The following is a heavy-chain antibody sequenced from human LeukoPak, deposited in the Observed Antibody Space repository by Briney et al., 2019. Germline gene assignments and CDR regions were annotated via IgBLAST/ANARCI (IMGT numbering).Heavy chain of an antibody. CDR1: GFTFSSYG. J-gene: IGHJ6*02. Sequence: PGGSLRLSCAASGFTFSSYGMHWVRQAPAQGLERVAVISYDGSNKYYADSVKGRFTIPRDNSKNTLYLQMNSLRAEDTAVYYCAKALSSFMDVWGQGTTVTVSS. CDR3: AKALSSFMDV. V-gene: IGHV3-30*18. CDR2: ISYDGSNK. D-gene: IGHD6-6*01.